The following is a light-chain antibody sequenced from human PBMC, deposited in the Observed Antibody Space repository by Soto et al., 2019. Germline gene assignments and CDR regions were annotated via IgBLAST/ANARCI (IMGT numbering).Light chain of an antibody. CDR1: QGISSY. J-gene: IGKJ5*01. Sequence: DIQLTQSPSFLSASVGDRVTITCRASQGISSYLAWYQQKPGEAPKFLIYAASTLRGGVPSRFSGSGSGTESPLTSSSLQPEDFASYYCQGLNDYPLTFGQGTRLEMK. CDR3: QGLNDYPLT. CDR2: AAS. V-gene: IGKV1-9*01.